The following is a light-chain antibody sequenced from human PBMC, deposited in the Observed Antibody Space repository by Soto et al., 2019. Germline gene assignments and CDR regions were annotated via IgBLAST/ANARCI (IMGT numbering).Light chain of an antibody. CDR1: QDIATY. CDR3: QQAYSFPIT. V-gene: IGKV1-33*01. Sequence: DIQMTQSPSSLSASVGNRVTITCQASQDIATYLNWYQQKPGKAPNLLIYDASNLETGVPSRFSGGGSGTHFTLSINSLQPEDFATYYCQQAYSFPITFGQGTRLEIK. J-gene: IGKJ5*01. CDR2: DAS.